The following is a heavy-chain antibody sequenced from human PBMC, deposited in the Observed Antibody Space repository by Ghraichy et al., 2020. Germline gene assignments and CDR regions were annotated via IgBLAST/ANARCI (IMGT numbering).Heavy chain of an antibody. D-gene: IGHD2-8*01. CDR3: AKGGYCTNGVCYSHYYYYGMDV. V-gene: IGHV3-23*01. CDR2: ISGSGGST. Sequence: ISGSGGSTYYADSVKGRFTISRDNAKNTLYLQMNSLRAEDTAVYYCAKGGYCTNGVCYSHYYYYGMDV. J-gene: IGHJ6*01.